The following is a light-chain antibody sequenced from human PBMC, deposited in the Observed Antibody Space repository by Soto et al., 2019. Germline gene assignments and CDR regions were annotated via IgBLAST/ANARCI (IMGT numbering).Light chain of an antibody. CDR1: QSVSNNY. Sequence: EIVLTQSPGTLSLSPGERATLSCRASQSVSNNYLAWYQQKPGQAPRLLIYGASNRATGIPDRFSGSGSGTDLTITISSLQPEDCETYYGQQSYHTPLTFGGGTKVDIK. CDR2: GAS. CDR3: QQSYHTPLT. V-gene: IGKV3-20*01. J-gene: IGKJ4*01.